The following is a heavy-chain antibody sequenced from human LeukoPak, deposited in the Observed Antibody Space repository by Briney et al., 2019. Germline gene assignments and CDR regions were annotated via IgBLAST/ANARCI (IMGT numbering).Heavy chain of an antibody. Sequence: GGSLRLSCAASGFTFSNYAMSWVRQAPGKGLEWVSVISGSSANTYYADSVKGRFTISRDNSKNTVYLQMNSLRAEDTAVYYCARGPPFDYWGQGTLVTVSS. CDR1: GFTFSNYA. CDR3: ARGPPFDY. CDR2: ISGSSANT. J-gene: IGHJ4*02. V-gene: IGHV3-23*01.